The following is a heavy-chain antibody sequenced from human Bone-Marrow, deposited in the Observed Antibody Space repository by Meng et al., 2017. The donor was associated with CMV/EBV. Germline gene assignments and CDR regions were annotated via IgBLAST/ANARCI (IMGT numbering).Heavy chain of an antibody. CDR3: ARGDSYYYDSSGYYPFDY. V-gene: IGHV4-61*03. J-gene: IGHJ4*02. Sequence: SETLSLTCTVSGGSVGDGSYYWSWIRQPPGKGLEWIGYIYYTTSANFNPSLKSRVTISVDTSQNHFSLKLSSVTAADTAVYYCARGDSYYYDSSGYYPFDYWGQGTLVTVSS. D-gene: IGHD3-22*01. CDR1: GGSVGDGSYY. CDR2: IYYTTSA.